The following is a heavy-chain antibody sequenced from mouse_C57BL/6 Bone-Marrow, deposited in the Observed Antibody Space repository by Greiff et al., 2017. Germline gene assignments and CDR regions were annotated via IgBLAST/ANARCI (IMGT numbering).Heavy chain of an antibody. Sequence: EVQLVESGGGLVQPGGSLKLSCAASGFTFSDYYMYWVRQTPEKRLEWVAYISNGGGSTYYPDTVKGRFTISRDNAKNTLYLQMSRLKSEDTAMYYCARQGPHAMDYWGQGTSATVSS. J-gene: IGHJ4*01. V-gene: IGHV5-12*01. CDR1: GFTFSDYY. CDR2: ISNGGGST. CDR3: ARQGPHAMDY.